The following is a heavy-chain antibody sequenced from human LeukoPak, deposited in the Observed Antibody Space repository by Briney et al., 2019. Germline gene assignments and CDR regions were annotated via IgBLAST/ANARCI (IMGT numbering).Heavy chain of an antibody. Sequence: GGSLRLSCAASGFTFSDYTMYWVRQGPGKGLEWVSGISASGGSTYYTDSLKGRLTISRDNSKNTLFLQMNSLRAGDTAIYYCAKGLERESRLERWGQGTLVTVSS. V-gene: IGHV3-23*01. J-gene: IGHJ4*02. D-gene: IGHD1-1*01. CDR3: AKGLERESRLER. CDR1: GFTFSDYT. CDR2: ISASGGST.